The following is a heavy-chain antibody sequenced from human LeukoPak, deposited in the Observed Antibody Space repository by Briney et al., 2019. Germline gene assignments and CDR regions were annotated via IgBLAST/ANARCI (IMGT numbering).Heavy chain of an antibody. Sequence: SETLSLTCTVSGYSISSGYYWGWIRQPPGKGLEWIGSIYYSGSTYYNPSLKSRVTISVDTSKNQFSLKLSSVTAADTAVYYCARVYWAFGGVIGIFDYWGQGTLVTVSS. D-gene: IGHD3-16*02. CDR3: ARVYWAFGGVIGIFDY. CDR2: IYYSGST. V-gene: IGHV4-38-2*02. CDR1: GYSISSGYY. J-gene: IGHJ4*02.